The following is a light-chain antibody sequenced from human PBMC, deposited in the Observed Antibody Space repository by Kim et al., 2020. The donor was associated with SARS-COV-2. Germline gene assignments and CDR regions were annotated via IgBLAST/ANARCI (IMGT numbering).Light chain of an antibody. Sequence: PRHRVTISCSGSNSKLGTNTGNWYQQLPGSAPTVLIYGTNQRPSGVPDRFSGSKSGTSASLVISGLQSDDEADYYCASWDANLNGVFGGGTQLTVL. V-gene: IGLV1-44*01. CDR1: NSKLGTNT. J-gene: IGLJ3*02. CDR2: GTN. CDR3: ASWDANLNGV.